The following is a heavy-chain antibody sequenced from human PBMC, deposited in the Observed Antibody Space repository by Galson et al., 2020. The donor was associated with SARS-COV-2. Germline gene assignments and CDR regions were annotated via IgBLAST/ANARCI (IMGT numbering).Heavy chain of an antibody. D-gene: IGHD6-19*01. CDR1: GGSMRSYY. J-gene: IGHJ4*02. Sequence: SETLSLTCSVSGGSMRSYYWSWIRRPPGKGLEWIGYIYYNGVTNYNPSLKSRVTISADTSKNNFFLTLSPVTAADTAVYYCAGGAVADPVRKDYWGQGTLVTVSS. CDR2: IYYNGVT. V-gene: IGHV4-59*01. CDR3: AGGAVADPVRKDY.